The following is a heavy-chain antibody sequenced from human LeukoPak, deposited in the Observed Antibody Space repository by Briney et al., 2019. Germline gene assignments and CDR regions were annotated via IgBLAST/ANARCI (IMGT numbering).Heavy chain of an antibody. D-gene: IGHD6-19*01. V-gene: IGHV3-48*03. CDR1: GFPFSIYE. Sequence: GGSLRLSCAVSGFPFSIYEMNWVRQAPGKGLEWVSNIGSSGTTIYYADSVKGRFSISRDNAKSSLYLQMNSLRVEDTAAYYCALLAVASDFDYWGQGALVTVSS. CDR2: IGSSGTTI. CDR3: ALLAVASDFDY. J-gene: IGHJ4*02.